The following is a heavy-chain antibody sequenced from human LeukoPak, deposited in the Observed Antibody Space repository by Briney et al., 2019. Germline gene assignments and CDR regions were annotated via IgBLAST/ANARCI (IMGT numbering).Heavy chain of an antibody. CDR2: MNPNSGNT. Sequence: GASVKVSCKASGYTFTSYDINWVRQATGQGLEWMGWMNPNSGNTGYAQKFQGRVTITRNTSISTAYMELSSLRSEDTAVYYCARCSSTSCYTKYWFDPWGQGTLVTVSS. CDR3: ARCSSTSCYTKYWFDP. V-gene: IGHV1-8*03. D-gene: IGHD2-2*02. CDR1: GYTFTSYD. J-gene: IGHJ5*02.